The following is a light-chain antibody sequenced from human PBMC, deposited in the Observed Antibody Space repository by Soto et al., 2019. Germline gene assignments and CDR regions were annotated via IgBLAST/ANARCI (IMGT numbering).Light chain of an antibody. CDR2: EGT. V-gene: IGLV2-23*01. CDR3: CSSSYNVV. CDR1: SSHVGSYNF. Sequence: QSALTQPASVSGSPGQSITISCSRTSSHVGSYNFVSWYQQHPGKAPKLLIHEGTKRPSGVSNRFSGYQSDNTASLTISGLQAEDEADYYCCSSSYNVVFGRGTKLTVL. J-gene: IGLJ2*01.